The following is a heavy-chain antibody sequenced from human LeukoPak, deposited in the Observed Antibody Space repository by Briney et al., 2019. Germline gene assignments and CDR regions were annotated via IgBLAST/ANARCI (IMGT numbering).Heavy chain of an antibody. CDR1: GYTFTGYY. Sequence: VASVTVSCKASGYTFTGYYMHWVRQSPGQGLEWMGWINPNSGGTNYAQKFQGWVTMTRDTSISTAYMELSRLRSDDTAVYYCARDRPSEIGITPGGMDVWGQGTTVTVSS. J-gene: IGHJ6*02. D-gene: IGHD4-23*01. CDR3: ARDRPSEIGITPGGMDV. V-gene: IGHV1-2*04. CDR2: INPNSGGT.